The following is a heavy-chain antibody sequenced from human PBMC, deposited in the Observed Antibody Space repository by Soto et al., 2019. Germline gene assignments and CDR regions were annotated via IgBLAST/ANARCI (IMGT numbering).Heavy chain of an antibody. CDR2: IWYDGSNK. J-gene: IGHJ4*02. Sequence: SGGSRRLSCAASGVTFSSYGMHGVRQAPGKGLEWVAVIWYDGSNKYYADSVKGRFTISRDNSKNTLYLQMNSLRAEDTAVYYCARDPGYDWQPFDYWGQGTLVTVSS. CDR3: ARDPGYDWQPFDY. V-gene: IGHV3-33*01. CDR1: GVTFSSYG. D-gene: IGHD3-22*01.